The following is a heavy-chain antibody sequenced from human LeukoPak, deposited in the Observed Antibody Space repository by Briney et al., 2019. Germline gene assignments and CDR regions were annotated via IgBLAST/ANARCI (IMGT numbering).Heavy chain of an antibody. Sequence: PGGSLRLSCAASGFTFSSYEMNWVRQAPGKGLEWVSTISSSSGSTYYPDSVKGRFTISRDNSKNTLYLQMNGLRAEDTAVYYCAKCRGSSWYNDYWGQGTLVTVSS. D-gene: IGHD6-13*01. J-gene: IGHJ4*02. CDR1: GFTFSSYE. CDR3: AKCRGSSWYNDY. V-gene: IGHV3-23*01. CDR2: ISSSSGST.